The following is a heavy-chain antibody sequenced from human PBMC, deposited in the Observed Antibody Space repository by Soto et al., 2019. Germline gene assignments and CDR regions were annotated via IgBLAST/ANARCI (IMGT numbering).Heavy chain of an antibody. CDR3: ARDGIRYGGWNYYYGMDV. J-gene: IGHJ6*02. CDR2: ISSSSSYI. V-gene: IGHV3-21*01. Sequence: LGGSLRLSCAASGFTFSSYSMNWVRQAPGKGLEWVSSISSSSSYIYYADSVKGRFTISRDNAKNSLYLQMNSLRAEDTAVYYCARDGIRYGGWNYYYGMDVWGQGTTVTVSS. D-gene: IGHD5-18*01. CDR1: GFTFSSYS.